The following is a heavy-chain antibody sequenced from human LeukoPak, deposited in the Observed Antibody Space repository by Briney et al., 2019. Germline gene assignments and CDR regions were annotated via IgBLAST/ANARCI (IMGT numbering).Heavy chain of an antibody. CDR2: FGRSCAGT. J-gene: IGHJ4*02. D-gene: IGHD6-19*01. CDR1: GFTFAGCA. Sequence: SGGPLRLSCAASGFTFAGCAMRWVPQAPGKGREWVSNFGRSCAGTFYADSVKGRFTISRHNSKNPLYLQMNSLRAEDTAVYYCAKRDSSGSNYFAYWGQGALVTVSS. V-gene: IGHV3-23*01. CDR3: AKRDSSGSNYFAY.